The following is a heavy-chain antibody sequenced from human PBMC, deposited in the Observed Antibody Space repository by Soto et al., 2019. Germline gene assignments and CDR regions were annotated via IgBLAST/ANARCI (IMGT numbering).Heavy chain of an antibody. CDR3: ARDPGIVVVPADLGI. J-gene: IGHJ3*02. V-gene: IGHV1-69*08. Sequence: QVQLVQSGAEVKKPGSSVKVSCKASGGTFSSYTISWVRQDPGQGLEWMGRIITILGIANYAQKFQGRVTITADKSTSTDYMELSSLRSEDTAVYYCARDPGIVVVPADLGIWGQGTMVTVSS. D-gene: IGHD2-2*01. CDR1: GGTFSSYT. CDR2: IITILGIA.